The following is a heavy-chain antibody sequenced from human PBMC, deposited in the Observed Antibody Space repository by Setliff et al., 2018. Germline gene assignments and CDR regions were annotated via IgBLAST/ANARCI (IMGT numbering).Heavy chain of an antibody. Sequence: ASVKVSCKASGHTFSSFSNYGISWVRQAPGQGLEWMGWISANNGNTNYAQKFQGRVTMTTDTSTSTAYMELRSLRSDDTAVYYCARDKLSGYQVYYYYGRDVRGQGTTVTVS. CDR3: ARDKLSGYQVYYYYGRDV. V-gene: IGHV1-18*01. CDR1: GHTFSSFSNYG. D-gene: IGHD3-22*01. CDR2: ISANNGNT. J-gene: IGHJ6*02.